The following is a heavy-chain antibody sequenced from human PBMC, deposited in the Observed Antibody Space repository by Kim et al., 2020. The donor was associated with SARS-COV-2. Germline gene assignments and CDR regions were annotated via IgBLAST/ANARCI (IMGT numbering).Heavy chain of an antibody. Sequence: GGSLRLSCAASGFTFSSYGMHWVRQAPGKGLEWVAVISSDGSNKYYADSVKGRFTISRDNSKNTLYLQMNSLRAEDTAVYYCAKDQLGVTYILDYWGQGTLVTVSS. CDR2: ISSDGSNK. CDR3: AKDQLGVTYILDY. D-gene: IGHD6-13*01. CDR1: GFTFSSYG. J-gene: IGHJ4*02. V-gene: IGHV3-30*18.